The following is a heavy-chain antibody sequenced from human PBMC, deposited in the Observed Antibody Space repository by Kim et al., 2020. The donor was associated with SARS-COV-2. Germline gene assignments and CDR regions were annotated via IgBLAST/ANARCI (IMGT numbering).Heavy chain of an antibody. V-gene: IGHV1-58*01. CDR1: GFTYTSSA. J-gene: IGHJ6*02. D-gene: IGHD3-3*01. CDR3: AAGNIDYDFWSGYYYAKKKATYYFYGMDV. CDR2: IVVGSGNT. Sequence: SVKVSCKASGFTYTSSAVQWVRQARGQRLEWIGWIVVGSGNTNYAQKFQERVTITRDMSTSTAYMELSTLRSEDTAVYYCAAGNIDYDFWSGYYYAKKKATYYFYGMDVWGQGTTVTVSS.